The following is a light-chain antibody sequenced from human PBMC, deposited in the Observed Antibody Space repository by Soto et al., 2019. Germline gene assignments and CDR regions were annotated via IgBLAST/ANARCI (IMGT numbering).Light chain of an antibody. CDR3: QQYGDSPPT. CDR2: GTS. CDR1: QSVSSNS. V-gene: IGKV3-20*01. Sequence: EIGVTQSPGTLSLSPGESATLSCRASQSVSSNSLAWYRRNPGQPPSLLIYGTSTRATDIPRRFSGSGSGTDFTLTITRLEPEGFAVYFCQQYGDSPPTFGQGTNVEVK. J-gene: IGKJ1*01.